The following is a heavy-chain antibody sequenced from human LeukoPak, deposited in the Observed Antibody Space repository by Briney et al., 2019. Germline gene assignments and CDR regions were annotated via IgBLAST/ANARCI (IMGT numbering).Heavy chain of an antibody. CDR3: ASYSSSLGYYMDV. CDR2: IYYSGST. V-gene: IGHV4-39*07. CDR1: GGSISSSSYY. J-gene: IGHJ6*03. D-gene: IGHD6-6*01. Sequence: SETLSLTCTVSGGSISSSSYYWGWIRQPPGKGLEWIGSIYYSGSTYYNPSLKSRVTISVDTSKNQFSLKLSSVTAADTAVYYCASYSSSLGYYMDVWGKGTTVTVSS.